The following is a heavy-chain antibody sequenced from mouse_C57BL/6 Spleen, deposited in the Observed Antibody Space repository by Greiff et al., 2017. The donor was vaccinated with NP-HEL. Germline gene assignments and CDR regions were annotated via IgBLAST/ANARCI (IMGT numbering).Heavy chain of an antibody. CDR3: ARRERYFDV. V-gene: IGHV5-6*02. CDR2: ISSGGSYT. CDR1: GFTFSSYG. Sequence: EVKLVESGGDLVKPGGSLKLSCAASGFTFSSYGMSWVRQTPDKRLEWVATISSGGSYTYYPDSVKGRFTISRDNAKNTLYLQMSSLKSEDTAMYYCARRERYFDVWGTGTTVTVSS. J-gene: IGHJ1*03.